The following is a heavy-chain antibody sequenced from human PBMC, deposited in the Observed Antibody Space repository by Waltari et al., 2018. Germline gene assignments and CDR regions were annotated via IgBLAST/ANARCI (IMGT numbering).Heavy chain of an antibody. J-gene: IGHJ1*01. D-gene: IGHD1-7*01. Sequence: QVQLQELGPGLVKPTHTLSLTCTVPGEPISDDVSPRTYWTWIRQSAGKGLEWIGHFYSSSAVDYNPSLRSRVTISLDTPKSHFTLKLTSVTAADTAVYYCANRGVGNYFKYFRLWSPGTLVTVSS. V-gene: IGHV4-61*02. CDR2: FYSSSAV. CDR3: ANRGVGNYFKYFRL. CDR1: GEPISDDVSPRTY.